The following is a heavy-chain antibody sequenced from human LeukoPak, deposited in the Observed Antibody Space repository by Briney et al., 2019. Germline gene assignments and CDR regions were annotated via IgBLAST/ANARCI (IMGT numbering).Heavy chain of an antibody. D-gene: IGHD3-22*01. CDR3: ARGMYYYDSRGYYSTLDY. J-gene: IGHJ4*02. V-gene: IGHV5-10-1*01. CDR1: GYSFTSYW. Sequence: GESLKISFKGSGYSFTSYWISWVRQMPGKGLEWMGRIDPSDSYTNYSPSFQGHVTISADKSISTASLQWSSLRASDTAMYFCARGMYYYDSRGYYSTLDYWGQGTLVTVSS. CDR2: IDPSDSYT.